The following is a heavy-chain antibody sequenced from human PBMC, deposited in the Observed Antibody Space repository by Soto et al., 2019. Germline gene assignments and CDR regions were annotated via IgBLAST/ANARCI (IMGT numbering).Heavy chain of an antibody. CDR1: GYTFTNYG. CDR3: GRGGLAVSGTYDY. J-gene: IGHJ4*02. V-gene: IGHV1-18*01. D-gene: IGHD6-19*01. Sequence: QVQLVQSGAEVKKSGASMKVSCKASGYTFTNYGVAWVRRAPGQGLEWMGWISGNNGDTKYAQNHQNRVTMTTDTSTNTAYMEVRSLRSDDTAVYYCGRGGLAVSGTYDYWGQGTLVTVSS. CDR2: ISGNNGDT.